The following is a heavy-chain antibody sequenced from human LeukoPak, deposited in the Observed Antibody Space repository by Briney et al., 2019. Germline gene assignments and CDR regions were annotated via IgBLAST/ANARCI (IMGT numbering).Heavy chain of an antibody. Sequence: PGGSLRLSCAASGFTFSSYAMHWVRQAPGKGLEWVAVISYDGSNKYYADSVKGRFTISRDNSKNTLYLQMNSLRAEDTAVYYCARGVGYCSSTSCLSLDYYYYYGMDVWGQGTTVTVSS. CDR2: ISYDGSNK. D-gene: IGHD2-2*01. CDR3: ARGVGYCSSTSCLSLDYYYYYGMDV. J-gene: IGHJ6*02. V-gene: IGHV3-30-3*01. CDR1: GFTFSSYA.